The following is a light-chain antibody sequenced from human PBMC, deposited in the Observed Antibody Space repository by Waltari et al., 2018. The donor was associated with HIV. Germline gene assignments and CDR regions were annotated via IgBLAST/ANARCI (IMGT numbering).Light chain of an antibody. V-gene: IGKV1-5*03. J-gene: IGKJ1*01. Sequence: DIQMTQSPSTLSASVGDRVTITCRATQIVRTSLAWYQQKHGRSPKLLIYKASTLETEVPSRFSGSGSGTEFNLTISGLLSVDFATYYCLQYEGDTRTFGRGTTV. CDR3: LQYEGDTRT. CDR1: QIVRTS. CDR2: KAS.